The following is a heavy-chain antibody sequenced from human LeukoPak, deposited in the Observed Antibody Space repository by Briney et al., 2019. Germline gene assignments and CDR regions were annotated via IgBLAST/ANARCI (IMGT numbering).Heavy chain of an antibody. CDR2: INTDGSST. CDR3: ARGGFLEWLSDFDI. J-gene: IGHJ3*02. D-gene: IGHD3-3*01. Sequence: GGSLRLSCAASGFTFSSYWMHWVRQAPGKGLVWVSRINTDGSSTSYADSVKGRFIISRDNAKNTLYLQMNSLRAEDTAVYYCARGGFLEWLSDFDIWGQGTMVTVSS. V-gene: IGHV3-74*01. CDR1: GFTFSSYW.